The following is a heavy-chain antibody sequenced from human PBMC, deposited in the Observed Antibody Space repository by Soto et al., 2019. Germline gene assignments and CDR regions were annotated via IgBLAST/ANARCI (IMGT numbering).Heavy chain of an antibody. CDR3: VRARIDL. CDR1: GLTFSTNW. V-gene: IGHV3-7*01. Sequence: EVQLVESGGGLVKPGGSWRLPCPAFGLTFSTNWMTWVRQAPGKGLEWVANINPDGSDKNYVDSVKGRFTISRDNVKNSLYLQVNSLRAEDTALYYCVRARIDLWGRGTLVTVSS. CDR2: INPDGSDK. J-gene: IGHJ2*01.